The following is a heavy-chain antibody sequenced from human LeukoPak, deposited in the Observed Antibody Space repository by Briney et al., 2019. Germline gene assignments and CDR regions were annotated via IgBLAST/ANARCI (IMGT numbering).Heavy chain of an antibody. CDR1: GYTFTGYY. Sequence: ASVKVSCKASGYTFTGYYMHWVRQAPGQGLEWMGWINPNSGGTNYAQKFQGRVTMTRDASISTAYMELSRLRSDDTAVYYCARSGPRRGSDPALQHWGQGTLVTVSS. CDR2: INPNSGGT. D-gene: IGHD1-14*01. CDR3: ARSGPRRGSDPALQH. V-gene: IGHV1-2*02. J-gene: IGHJ1*01.